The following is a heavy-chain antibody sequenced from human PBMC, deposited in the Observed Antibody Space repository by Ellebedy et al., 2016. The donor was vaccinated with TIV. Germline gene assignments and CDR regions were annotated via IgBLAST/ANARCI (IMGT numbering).Heavy chain of an antibody. J-gene: IGHJ4*02. V-gene: IGHV4-4*07. CDR3: AKKDGDF. CDR2: IYTSRNT. CDR1: GVSVSNYH. Sequence: MPSETLSLTCTVSGVSVSNYHWTWIRQPAGSGLEWIGLIYTSRNTNYNPSLRSRVTMSVDTSKNQLSLKLTSVTAADTAVYYCAKKDGDFWGQGTLVTVSS.